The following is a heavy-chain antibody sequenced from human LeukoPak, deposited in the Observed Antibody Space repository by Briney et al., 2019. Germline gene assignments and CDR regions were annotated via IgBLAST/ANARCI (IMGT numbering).Heavy chain of an antibody. J-gene: IGHJ4*02. D-gene: IGHD4-17*01. CDR1: GYTFTGYY. Sequence: GASVKVSCKASGYTFTGYYMHWVRQAPGQGLEWMGWINPNSGGTNYAQKFQGRVTMTRNTSISTAYMELSSLRSEDTAVYYCARYYGDYGTLFDYWGQGTLVTVSS. V-gene: IGHV1-2*02. CDR3: ARYYGDYGTLFDY. CDR2: INPNSGGT.